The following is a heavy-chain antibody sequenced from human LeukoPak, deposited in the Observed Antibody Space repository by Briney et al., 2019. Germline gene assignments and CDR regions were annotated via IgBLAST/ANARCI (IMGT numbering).Heavy chain of an antibody. J-gene: IGHJ4*02. Sequence: PGGSLRLSCAASGFTFSSYWMSWVRQAPGKGLEWVANIKQDGSEKYYVDSVKGRFTISRDNSKNTLYLQMNSLRAEDTAVYYCAAMTSVTTGDYWGQGTLVTVSS. CDR3: AAMTSVTTGDY. D-gene: IGHD4-11*01. V-gene: IGHV3-7*01. CDR2: IKQDGSEK. CDR1: GFTFSSYW.